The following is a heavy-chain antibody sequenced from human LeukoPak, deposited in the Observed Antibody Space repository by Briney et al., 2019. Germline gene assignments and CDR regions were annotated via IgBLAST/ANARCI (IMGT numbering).Heavy chain of an antibody. CDR3: AREWEDIVVVPAANSEYFQH. CDR2: ISYDGSNK. V-gene: IGHV3-30-3*01. Sequence: GGSLRLSCAASGFTFSSYAMHWVRQAPGKGLEWVAVISYDGSNKYYADSVKGRFTISRDNSKNTLYLQMNSLRAEDTAVYYCAREWEDIVVVPAANSEYFQHWGQGTLVTVSS. D-gene: IGHD2-2*01. J-gene: IGHJ1*01. CDR1: GFTFSSYA.